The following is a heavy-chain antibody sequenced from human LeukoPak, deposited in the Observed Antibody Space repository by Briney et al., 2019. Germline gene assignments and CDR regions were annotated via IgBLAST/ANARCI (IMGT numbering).Heavy chain of an antibody. CDR1: GFTFSSYA. D-gene: IGHD6-13*01. CDR2: ISGSGGST. J-gene: IGHJ4*02. CDR3: AIPPGYSSGWYEVNY. Sequence: GGSLRLSCAASGFTFSSYAMSWVRQAPGKGLEWVSGISGSGGSTYYADSVKGRFTISRDNSRNTLYLQMNSPRAEDTAVYYCAIPPGYSSGWYEVNYWGQGTLVTVSS. V-gene: IGHV3-23*01.